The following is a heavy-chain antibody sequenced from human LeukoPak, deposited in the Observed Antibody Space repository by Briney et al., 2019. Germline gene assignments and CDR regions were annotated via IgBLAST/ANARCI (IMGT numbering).Heavy chain of an antibody. J-gene: IGHJ6*02. CDR2: IYSGGST. Sequence: GGSLRLSCAVSGFTVSSNYMSWVRQAPGKGLEWVSVIYSGGSTYYADSVKGRFTISRDNAKNSLYLQMNSLRAEDTALYYCAKASRLYYGMDVWGQGTTVTVSS. CDR3: AKASRLYYGMDV. D-gene: IGHD6-19*01. CDR1: GFTVSSNY. V-gene: IGHV3-53*05.